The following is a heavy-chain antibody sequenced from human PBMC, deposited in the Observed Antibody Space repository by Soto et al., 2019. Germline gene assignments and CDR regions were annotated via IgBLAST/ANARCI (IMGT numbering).Heavy chain of an antibody. CDR1: GYTFTGYY. D-gene: IGHD3-9*01. J-gene: IGHJ5*01. V-gene: IGHV1-2*04. CDR2: INPNSGGT. Sequence: ASVKVSCKASGYTFTGYYMHWVRQAPGQGLEWMGWINPNSGGTNYAQKFQGWVTMTRDTSISTAYMELSRLRSDDTAVYYCARDRYDILTGYSLTNWFDSWGQGTLVTVSS. CDR3: ARDRYDILTGYSLTNWFDS.